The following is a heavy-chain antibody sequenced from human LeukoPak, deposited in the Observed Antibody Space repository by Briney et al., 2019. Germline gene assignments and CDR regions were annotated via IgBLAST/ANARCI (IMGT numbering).Heavy chain of an antibody. CDR3: ASLLGPIVAGY. CDR2: ISSSGTTI. Sequence: GGSLRLSCAASGFTFRTSGMNWVRQAPGKGLEWVSYISSSGTTISYAQSVKGRFTITRDNAQNSLTLHMNSLRAEDTAVYYCASLLGPIVAGYWGQGTLVTVSS. J-gene: IGHJ4*02. CDR1: GFTFRTSG. V-gene: IGHV3-48*01. D-gene: IGHD5-12*01.